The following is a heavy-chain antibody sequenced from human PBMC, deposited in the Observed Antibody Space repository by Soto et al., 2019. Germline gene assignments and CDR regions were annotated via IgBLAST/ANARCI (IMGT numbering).Heavy chain of an antibody. D-gene: IGHD6-19*01. Sequence: GGSLRLSCAASGFTFSSYSMNWVRQAPGKGLEWVSYISSSSSTVYYADSVKGRFTISRDNAENSLYLQMSSLRDEDTAVYYCARSFVSSGWPLYFDYWGRGALVTVSS. CDR3: ARSFVSSGWPLYFDY. CDR2: ISSSSSTV. CDR1: GFTFSSYS. J-gene: IGHJ4*02. V-gene: IGHV3-48*02.